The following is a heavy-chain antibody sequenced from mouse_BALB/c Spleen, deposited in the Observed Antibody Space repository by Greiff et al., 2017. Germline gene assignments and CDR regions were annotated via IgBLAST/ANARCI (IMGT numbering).Heavy chain of an antibody. D-gene: IGHD2-4*01. J-gene: IGHJ4*01. CDR1: GFSLTDYG. CDR3: AKHPMITIYAMDY. CDR2: IWGGGST. V-gene: IGHV2-6-5*01. Sequence: VQVVESGPGLVAPSQSLSIACTVSGFSLTDYGVSWIRQPPGKGLEWLGVIWGGGSTYYNSALKSRLSISKDNSKSQVFLKMNSLQTDDTAMYYCAKHPMITIYAMDYWGQGTSVTVSS.